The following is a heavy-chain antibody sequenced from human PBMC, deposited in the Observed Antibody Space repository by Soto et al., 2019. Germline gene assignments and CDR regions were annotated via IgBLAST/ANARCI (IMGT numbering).Heavy chain of an antibody. Sequence: GSLRLSCATSGFNFSSYSMHWVRQAPGKGLEWVAVIWYDGSNKYYADSVKGRFTISRDNSKNTVHLQMNNLRAEDTAVYYCARPKTKVTTFGMDVWGQGTTVTVSS. CDR1: GFNFSSYS. J-gene: IGHJ6*02. CDR2: IWYDGSNK. D-gene: IGHD4-4*01. V-gene: IGHV3-33*01. CDR3: ARPKTKVTTFGMDV.